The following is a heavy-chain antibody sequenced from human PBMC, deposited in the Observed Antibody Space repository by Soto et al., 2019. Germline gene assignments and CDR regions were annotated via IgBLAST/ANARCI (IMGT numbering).Heavy chain of an antibody. Sequence: PGCSLRLSCAASGFTFSSYAMHWVRQAPGKGLEWVAVISYDGSNKYYADSVKGRFTISRDNSKNTLYLQMNSLRAEDTAVYYCARGLAGYPYTYYFDYWGQGTLVTVYS. J-gene: IGHJ4*02. D-gene: IGHD3-9*01. CDR3: ARGLAGYPYTYYFDY. V-gene: IGHV3-30-3*01. CDR2: ISYDGSNK. CDR1: GFTFSSYA.